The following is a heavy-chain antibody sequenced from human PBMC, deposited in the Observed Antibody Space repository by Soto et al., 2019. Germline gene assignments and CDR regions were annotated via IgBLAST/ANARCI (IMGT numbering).Heavy chain of an antibody. J-gene: IGHJ5*02. CDR2: IYYSGST. V-gene: IGHV4-39*01. D-gene: IGHD4-17*01. CDR1: GGSISSSSYY. CDR3: ARHPNIYGDYNWFDP. Sequence: PSETLSLTCTVSGGSISSSSYYWGWIRQPPGKGLEWIGSIYYSGSTYYNPSLKSRVTISVDTSKNQFSLKLSSVTAADTAVYYCARHPNIYGDYNWFDPWGQGTLVTVSS.